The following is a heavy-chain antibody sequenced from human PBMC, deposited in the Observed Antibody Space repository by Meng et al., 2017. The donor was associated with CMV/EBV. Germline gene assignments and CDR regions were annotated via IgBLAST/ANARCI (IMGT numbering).Heavy chain of an antibody. CDR2: ISSSSSYI. CDR3: ARDGRQQLDFDY. CDR1: GFTFSSYS. Sequence: GGSLRLSCAASGFTFSSYSMNWVRQAPGKGLEWVSSISSSSSYIYYADSVKGRFTISRDNAKNSLYLQMNSLRAEDTAAYYCARDGRQQLDFDYWGQGTLVTVSS. V-gene: IGHV3-21*01. D-gene: IGHD6-13*01. J-gene: IGHJ4*02.